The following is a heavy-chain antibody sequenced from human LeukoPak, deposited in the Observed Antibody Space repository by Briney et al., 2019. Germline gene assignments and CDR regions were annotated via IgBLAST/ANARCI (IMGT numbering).Heavy chain of an antibody. Sequence: SETLSLTCTVTGDSVSTYYWSWMRQPPGKGLEWMGYISYSGNTNYNPSLKSRVTISIDTSKNQVSLNLSSVTAADTAVYYCARRAYCGDDCLPFDYWGQGTLVTVSS. CDR3: ARRAYCGDDCLPFDY. D-gene: IGHD2-21*02. V-gene: IGHV4-59*02. CDR2: ISYSGNT. CDR1: GDSVSTYY. J-gene: IGHJ4*02.